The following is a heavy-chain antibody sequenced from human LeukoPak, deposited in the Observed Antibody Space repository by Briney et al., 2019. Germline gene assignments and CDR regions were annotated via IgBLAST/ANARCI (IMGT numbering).Heavy chain of an antibody. J-gene: IGHJ4*02. Sequence: GGSLRLSCAASGFTFSSYGMHWVRQAPAKGLEWVAFIRYDESKTFYGDSVKGRFTVSRDNSRNTLYLQMNSLRAEDTAVYYCAKSHLPNSYSGTYYCDYWGQGTQVTVSS. CDR2: IRYDESKT. CDR1: GFTFSSYG. D-gene: IGHD1-26*01. V-gene: IGHV3-30*02. CDR3: AKSHLPNSYSGTYYCDY.